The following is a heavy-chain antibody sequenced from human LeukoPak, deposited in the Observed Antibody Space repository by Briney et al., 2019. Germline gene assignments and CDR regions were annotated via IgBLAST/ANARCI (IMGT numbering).Heavy chain of an antibody. CDR3: ARDPTTVTKGLDI. J-gene: IGHJ3*02. CDR1: GGSISTHY. V-gene: IGHV4-59*11. Sequence: SETLSLTCSISGGSISTHYWSWIRQPPGKGLEWIGYISYIGSTNYNPSLKSRVTISVDTSRNQFSLKLSSVTAADAAVYFCARDPTTVTKGLDIWGQGTMVTVSS. D-gene: IGHD4-17*01. CDR2: ISYIGST.